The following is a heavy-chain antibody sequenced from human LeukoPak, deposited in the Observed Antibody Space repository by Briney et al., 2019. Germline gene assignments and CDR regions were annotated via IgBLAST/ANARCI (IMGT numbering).Heavy chain of an antibody. V-gene: IGHV3-30*02. D-gene: IGHD2-2*01. Sequence: GGSLRLSCAASGFTFSSYGMHWVRQAPGKGLEWVAFIRYDGSNKYYADSVKGRFTISRDNSKNTLYLQMNSLRAEDTAVYYCARDSSTSCYLDYWGQGTLVTVSS. CDR2: IRYDGSNK. CDR1: GFTFSSYG. CDR3: ARDSSTSCYLDY. J-gene: IGHJ4*02.